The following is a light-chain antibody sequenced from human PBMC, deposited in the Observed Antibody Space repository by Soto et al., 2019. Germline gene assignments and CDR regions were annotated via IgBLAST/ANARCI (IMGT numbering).Light chain of an antibody. V-gene: IGLV2-11*01. CDR3: CSYGGSSNV. CDR2: DVT. J-gene: IGLJ1*01. Sequence: QSALTQPPSVSGSPGQSVTISCTGTSSDVGGYDYVSWYQQHPGKAPKLLIYDVTKRPSGVHDRFSGSKSGNTASLTISGLQAEDEADFFCCSYGGSSNVFGTGTKVTVL. CDR1: SSDVGGYDY.